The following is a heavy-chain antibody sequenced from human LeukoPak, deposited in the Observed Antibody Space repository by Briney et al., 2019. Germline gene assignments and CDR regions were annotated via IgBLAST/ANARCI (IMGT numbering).Heavy chain of an antibody. CDR3: ARDRAGKAGDDY. CDR1: GFTFSSYW. V-gene: IGHV3-33*08. J-gene: IGHJ4*02. CDR2: IWYDGSNK. Sequence: PGGSLRLSCAASGFTFSSYWMHWVRQAPGKGLEWVAVIWYDGSNKYYADSVKGRFTISRGNSKNTLYLQMNSLRAEDTAVYYCARDRAGKAGDDYWGQGTLVTVSS. D-gene: IGHD6-19*01.